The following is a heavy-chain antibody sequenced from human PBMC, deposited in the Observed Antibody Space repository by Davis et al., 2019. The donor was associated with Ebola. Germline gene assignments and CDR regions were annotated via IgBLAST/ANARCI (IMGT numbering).Heavy chain of an antibody. D-gene: IGHD6-19*01. CDR1: GYTFTDYG. V-gene: IGHV1-18*01. J-gene: IGHJ1*01. CDR3: ARESGYNSGWYIF. Sequence: ASVKVSCKTSGYTFTDYGISWVRQAPGQGLEWMGWVSADNGNTNYAQRFHDRVTMTTDTSTSTAYMELRSLRSDDTAIYYCARESGYNSGWYIFWGQGTLVTVSS. CDR2: VSADNGNT.